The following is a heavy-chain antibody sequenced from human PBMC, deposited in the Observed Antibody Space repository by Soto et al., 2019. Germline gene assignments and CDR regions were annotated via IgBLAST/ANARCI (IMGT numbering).Heavy chain of an antibody. CDR2: IYSSGST. V-gene: IGHV4-30-4*01. J-gene: IGHJ6*02. D-gene: IGHD2-15*01. CDR1: GGSISSGDYY. Sequence: QVQLQESGPGLVKPSQTLSLTCTVSGGSISSGDYYWIWIRQPPGKGLEWIGYIYSSGSTYYNPSLKSRVTISVDTSKNQFSLKLSSVTAADTAVYYCAREPIASFYYGMDVWGQGTTVTVSS. CDR3: AREPIASFYYGMDV.